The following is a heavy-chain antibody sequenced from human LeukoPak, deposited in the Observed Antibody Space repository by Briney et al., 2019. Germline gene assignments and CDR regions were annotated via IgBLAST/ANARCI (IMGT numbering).Heavy chain of an antibody. CDR1: GFTVSSNY. J-gene: IGHJ5*02. CDR2: IYSGGST. Sequence: PGGSLRLSCAASGFTVSSNYMSWVRQAPGKGLEWVSVIYSGGSTYYADSVKGRFTISRDNSKNTLYLQMNSLRAEDTAVYYCARERPYTVTTGFDPWGQGTLVTVSS. V-gene: IGHV3-53*01. D-gene: IGHD4-17*01. CDR3: ARERPYTVTTGFDP.